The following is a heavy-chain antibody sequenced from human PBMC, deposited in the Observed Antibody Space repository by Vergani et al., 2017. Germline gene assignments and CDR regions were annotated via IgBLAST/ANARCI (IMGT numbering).Heavy chain of an antibody. CDR2: INPNSGGT. CDR1: GYTFTGYY. CDR3: ARDPLSATHYYYYYYMDV. J-gene: IGHJ6*03. V-gene: IGHV1-2*02. Sequence: QVQLVQSGAEVKKPGASVKVSCKASGYTFTGYYMHWVRQAPGQGLEWMGWINPNSGGTNYAQKFQGRVTMTRDTSISTAYMELSRLRSEDTAVYYCARDPLSATHYYYYYYMDVWGKGTTVTVSS.